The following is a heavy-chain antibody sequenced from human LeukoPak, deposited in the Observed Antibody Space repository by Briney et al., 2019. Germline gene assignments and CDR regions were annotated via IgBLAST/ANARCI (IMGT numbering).Heavy chain of an antibody. Sequence: KPSETLSLTCTVSGGSISTYYWSWIRQPPGKGLEWIGYIYYSGSTNYNPSLKSRVSISVDTSKNQSSLKLNSVTAADTAVYYCARVWGVTDFYDSRGAFDIWGQGTMVTVSS. D-gene: IGHD3-22*01. V-gene: IGHV4-59*01. CDR2: IYYSGST. CDR3: ARVWGVTDFYDSRGAFDI. J-gene: IGHJ3*02. CDR1: GGSISTYY.